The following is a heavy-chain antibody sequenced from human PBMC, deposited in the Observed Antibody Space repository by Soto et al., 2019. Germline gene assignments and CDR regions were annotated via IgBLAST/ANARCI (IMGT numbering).Heavy chain of an antibody. CDR3: ARYSSGWYSGVFWYYFDY. CDR1: GFTFSSYA. Sequence: GGSLRLSCAASGFTFSSYAMSWVRQAPGKGLEWVSAISGSGGSTYYADSVKGRFTISRDNSKNTLYLQMNSLRAEDTAVYYCARYSSGWYSGVFWYYFDYWGQGTLVTVSS. D-gene: IGHD6-19*01. CDR2: ISGSGGST. J-gene: IGHJ4*02. V-gene: IGHV3-23*01.